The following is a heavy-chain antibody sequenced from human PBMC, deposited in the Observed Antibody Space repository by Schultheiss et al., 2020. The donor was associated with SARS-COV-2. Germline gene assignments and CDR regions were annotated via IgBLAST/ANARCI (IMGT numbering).Heavy chain of an antibody. V-gene: IGHV4-59*01. D-gene: IGHD2-21*02. CDR2: IYYSGST. J-gene: IGHJ4*02. Sequence: SETLSLTCTVSGGSISSYYWSWIRQPPGKGLEWIGYIYYSGSTNYNPSLKSRVTISVDTSKNQFSLKLSSVTAADTAVYYCARPPGGDSYGSGGDYWGQGTLVTVSS. CDR3: ARPPGGDSYGSGGDY. CDR1: GGSISSYY.